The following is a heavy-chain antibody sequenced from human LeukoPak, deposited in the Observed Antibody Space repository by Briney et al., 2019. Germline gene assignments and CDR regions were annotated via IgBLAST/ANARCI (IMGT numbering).Heavy chain of an antibody. CDR3: ARVPDITARPCDT. V-gene: IGHV4-34*01. J-gene: IGHJ5*02. D-gene: IGHD1-1*01. CDR1: GGSFSGYY. CDR2: ISHTGLT. Sequence: SENLSLTCVVYGGSFSGYYWTLIRQTPGKGLEWIGEISHTGLTGSNPSLKSRVTIFVDSSKKQFSLRMTSVTAADTGVYYCARVPDITARPCDTWGPGTLVTVSS.